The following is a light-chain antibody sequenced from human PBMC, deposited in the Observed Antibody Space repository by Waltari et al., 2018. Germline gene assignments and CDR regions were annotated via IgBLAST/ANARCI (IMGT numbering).Light chain of an antibody. CDR2: KPF. CDR3: QHYNNYPVA. V-gene: IGKV1-5*03. Sequence: DIQMTQSPSTLSASVGDRVTITCRASQSISIWLAWYQQKPGKAPILLISKPFSLESGVPSRFSGSGSGTEFTLTISNLQPDDFATYYCQHYNNYPVAFGQGTKLEI. CDR1: QSISIW. J-gene: IGKJ2*01.